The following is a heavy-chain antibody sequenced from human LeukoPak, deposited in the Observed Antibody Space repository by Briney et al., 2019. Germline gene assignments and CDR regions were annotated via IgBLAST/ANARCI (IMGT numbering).Heavy chain of an antibody. CDR2: ISASGDVT. CDR3: AKSLLTTASGTGRAFDI. CDR1: GFTFSSYA. V-gene: IGHV3-23*01. Sequence: GGSLRLSCAASGFTFSSYAMSWVRQAPGKGLEWVSGISASGDVTFHADPVKGRFTISRDNSKNTLYLQMNSLRAEDTAEYYCAKSLLTTASGTGRAFDIWGQGTMVTVSA. D-gene: IGHD1-26*01. J-gene: IGHJ3*02.